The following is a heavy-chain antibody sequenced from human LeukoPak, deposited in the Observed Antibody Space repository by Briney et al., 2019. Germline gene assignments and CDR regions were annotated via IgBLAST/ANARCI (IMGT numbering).Heavy chain of an antibody. CDR3: TRGLHDY. CDR2: MTEDGNNE. CDR1: AFTISGYW. V-gene: IGHV3-7*01. J-gene: IGHJ4*02. D-gene: IGHD2-15*01. Sequence: GGSLRLSRAASAFTISGYWMNWVRQAPGKGLEWVASMTEDGNNEFYVDSVKGRFTISGDNAKNSLYLQMNSLRADDTAVYYCTRGLHDYWGQGTLVTVS.